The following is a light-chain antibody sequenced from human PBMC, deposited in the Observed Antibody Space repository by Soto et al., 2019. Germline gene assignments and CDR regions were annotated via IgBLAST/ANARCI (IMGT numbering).Light chain of an antibody. J-gene: IGLJ1*01. CDR2: VND. Sequence: QSVLTQPPSASGTPGQRVTISCSGGSSNMGTNTVSWYQRVPGTAPKVLIYVNDQRPSGVPDRFSGSNSGTSASLAISGLQPEEGAEYYCVGGDDRLNGQVFGSGTKVTVL. V-gene: IGLV1-44*01. CDR1: SSNMGTNT. CDR3: VGGDDRLNGQV.